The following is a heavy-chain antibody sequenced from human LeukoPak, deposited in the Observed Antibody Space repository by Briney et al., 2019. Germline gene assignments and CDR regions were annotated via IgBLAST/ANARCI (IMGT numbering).Heavy chain of an antibody. CDR1: GGSFSGYY. D-gene: IGHD6-13*01. CDR3: ARGAGYSSSWYGTNRFDP. Sequence: GSLSLTCAVYGGSFSGYYWSWIRQPPGKGLEWIGEINHSGSTNYNPSLKSRVTISVDTSKNQFSLKLSSVTAADTAVYYCARGAGYSSSWYGTNRFDPWGQGTLVTVSS. CDR2: INHSGST. V-gene: IGHV4-34*01. J-gene: IGHJ5*02.